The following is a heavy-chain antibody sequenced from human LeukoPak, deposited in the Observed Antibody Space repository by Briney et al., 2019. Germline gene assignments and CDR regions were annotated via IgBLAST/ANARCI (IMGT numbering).Heavy chain of an antibody. V-gene: IGHV4-30-4*01. D-gene: IGHD1-26*01. Sequence: SQTLSLTCTVSGGSISSGDYYWSWIRQPPGKGLEWIGYIYYSGSTYYNPSLKSRVTISVDTSKNQFSLKLSSVTAADTAVYYCARAILGDYYYYYMDVWGKGTTVTVSS. CDR3: ARAILGDYYYYYMDV. CDR1: GGSISSGDYY. J-gene: IGHJ6*03. CDR2: IYYSGST.